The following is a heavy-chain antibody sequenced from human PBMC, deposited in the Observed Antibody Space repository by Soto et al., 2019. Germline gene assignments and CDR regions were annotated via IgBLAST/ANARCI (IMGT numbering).Heavy chain of an antibody. V-gene: IGHV1-69*13. CDR2: IIPIFGTA. Sequence: SVKVSCKACGGTFSSYASSSVQQAPGQGLEWMGGIIPIFGTANYAQKFQGRVTITADESTSTAYMELSSLRSEDTAVYYCASHVEMATITPPGLDYWGQGTLVTVSS. CDR3: ASHVEMATITPPGLDY. J-gene: IGHJ4*02. D-gene: IGHD5-12*01. CDR1: GGTFSSYA.